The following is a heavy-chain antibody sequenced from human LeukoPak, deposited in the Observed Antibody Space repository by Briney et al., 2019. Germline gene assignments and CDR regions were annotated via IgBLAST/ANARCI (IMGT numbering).Heavy chain of an antibody. D-gene: IGHD2-2*01. CDR2: ISAYNGNT. V-gene: IGHV1-18*01. CDR1: GYTFTSYG. CDR3: ARDSVVVPAAAYYYYMDV. Sequence: ASVKVSCKASGYTFTSYGITWVRQAPGQGLDWMGWISAYNGNTNYAQKLQGRVTMTTDTSTSTAYMELRSLGSDDTAVYYCARDSVVVPAAAYYYYMDVWGKGTTVTVSS. J-gene: IGHJ6*03.